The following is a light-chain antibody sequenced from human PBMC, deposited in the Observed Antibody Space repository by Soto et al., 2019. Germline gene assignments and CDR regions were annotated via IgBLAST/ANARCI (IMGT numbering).Light chain of an antibody. J-gene: IGKJ2*01. V-gene: IGKV3-20*01. Sequence: EVVLTQSPGTLSLSPGERATLSCRASQSVTNNYLAWYQQRPGQAPRLRIFGSSDRATGIPDRFCGSGSEKEFTLAISRLEPEDFAVYYCQQYGRSPPYTFGEGTKLEIK. CDR1: QSVTNNY. CDR3: QQYGRSPPYT. CDR2: GSS.